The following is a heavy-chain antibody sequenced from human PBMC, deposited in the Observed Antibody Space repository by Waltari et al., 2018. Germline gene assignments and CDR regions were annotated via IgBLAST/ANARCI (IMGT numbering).Heavy chain of an antibody. CDR2: IRPDGGEN. D-gene: IGHD3-16*01. J-gene: IGHJ4*02. CDR1: TFSFSSYW. Sequence: EVQLVESGGGLVQPGGSLRVSCAASTFSFSSYWMAWFRQAPGKGLEWVATIRPDGGENFYVDSVKGRFSISRDNAKNSIYLQMNSLRVEDTAIFYCATMGAGRAPDYWGQETLVTVSS. V-gene: IGHV3-7*03. CDR3: ATMGAGRAPDY.